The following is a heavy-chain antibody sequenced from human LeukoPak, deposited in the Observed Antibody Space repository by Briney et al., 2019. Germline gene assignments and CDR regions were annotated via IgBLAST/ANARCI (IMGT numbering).Heavy chain of an antibody. CDR2: ISSNGGST. CDR1: GFTFSNYA. J-gene: IGHJ4*02. D-gene: IGHD6-13*01. Sequence: GGSLRLSCAAYGFTFSNYALHWVRQDPGKGLEYVSAISSNGGSTYYANPVKGRFTISRDNSKNTLYLQMGSLRDEDMAVYYCARAPESSSWYYFDYWGQGTLVTVYS. CDR3: ARAPESSSWYYFDY. V-gene: IGHV3-64*01.